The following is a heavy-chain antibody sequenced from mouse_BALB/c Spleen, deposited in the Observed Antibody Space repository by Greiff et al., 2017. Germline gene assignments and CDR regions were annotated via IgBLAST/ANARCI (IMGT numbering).Heavy chain of an antibody. Sequence: EVQLVESGPSLVKPSQTLSLTCSVTGDSITSGYWNWIRKFPGNKLEYMGYISYSGRPYYNPSLKSRISITRDTSKNQYYLQLNSVTTEDTATDYCARLRRGTGFAYWGQGTLVTVSA. V-gene: IGHV3-8*02. J-gene: IGHJ3*01. D-gene: IGHD3-3*01. CDR1: GDSITSGY. CDR3: ARLRRGTGFAY. CDR2: ISYSGRP.